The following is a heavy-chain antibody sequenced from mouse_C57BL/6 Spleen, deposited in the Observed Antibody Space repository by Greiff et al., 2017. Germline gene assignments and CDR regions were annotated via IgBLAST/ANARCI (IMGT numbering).Heavy chain of an antibody. J-gene: IGHJ4*01. CDR3: ARRGAVVGPYYAMDY. CDR1: GYTFTSYW. V-gene: IGHV1-69*01. Sequence: QVQLQQPGAELVMPGASVKLSCKASGYTFTSYWMHWVKQRPGQGLEWIGEIDPSDSYTNYNQKFKGKSTLTVDKSSSTAYMQLSSLTSEDSAVYYCARRGAVVGPYYAMDYWGQGTSVTVSS. CDR2: IDPSDSYT. D-gene: IGHD1-1*01.